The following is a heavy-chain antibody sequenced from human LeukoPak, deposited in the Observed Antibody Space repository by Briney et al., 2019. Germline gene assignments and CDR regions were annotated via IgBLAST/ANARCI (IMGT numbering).Heavy chain of an antibody. CDR1: GGTFSGYY. CDR2: INHSGST. CDR3: AKALGFETLLYKYYGMDV. Sequence: SETLSLTCAVYGGTFSGYYWSWLRQPPGKGLEWIGEINHSGSTNYNPSLKSRVTISADTSKNQYSLRLSSVTAADTAVYYCAKALGFETLLYKYYGMDVWGQGTTVTVSS. J-gene: IGHJ6*02. V-gene: IGHV4-34*08. D-gene: IGHD3-16*01.